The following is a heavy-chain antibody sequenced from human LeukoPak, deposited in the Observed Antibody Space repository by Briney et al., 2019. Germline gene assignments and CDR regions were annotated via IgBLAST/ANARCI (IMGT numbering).Heavy chain of an antibody. CDR3: TRDHCTSINCYEYNYYGMDV. Sequence: ASLKVSCKASGYTFTTYYIHWVRRAPGQGLEWMGWINPDSGVTESAQKFQGRVTMTRVTSTSTAYMELSRLRSDDTAVYYCTRDHCTSINCYEYNYYGMDVWGQGTTVTVSS. D-gene: IGHD2-2*01. J-gene: IGHJ6*02. CDR1: GYTFTTYY. CDR2: INPDSGVT. V-gene: IGHV1-2*02.